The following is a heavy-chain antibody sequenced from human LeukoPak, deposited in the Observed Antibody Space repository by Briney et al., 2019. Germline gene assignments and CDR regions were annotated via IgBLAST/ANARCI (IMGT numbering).Heavy chain of an antibody. D-gene: IGHD6-13*01. V-gene: IGHV4-61*02. J-gene: IGHJ5*02. CDR3: ARDYPKYSSCWYYWFDP. CDR2: IYTSGST. CDR1: GGSISSGSYY. Sequence: SETLSLTCTVSGGSISSGSYYRSWIRQPAGKGLEWIGRIYTSGSTNYDPSLKSRVTISVDTSKNQFSLKLSSVTAADTAVYYCARDYPKYSSCWYYWFDPWGQGTLVTVSS.